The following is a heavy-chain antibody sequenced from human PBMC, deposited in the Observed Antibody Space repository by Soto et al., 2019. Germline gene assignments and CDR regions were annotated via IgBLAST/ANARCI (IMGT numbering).Heavy chain of an antibody. J-gene: IGHJ6*02. CDR1: GFTVSSYV. CDR2: ISYDGRNK. V-gene: IGHV3-30*04. Sequence: QVKLVESGGGVVQPGRSLRLSCAASGFTVSSYVMHWVRQAPGKGLEWVAVISYDGRNKYYADSVKGRFTISRDNSQNTLHLEMNSLRGEDTAVYYCARDGRDERSDYNASGLDVWGQGTTVAVSS. CDR3: ARDGRDERSDYNASGLDV.